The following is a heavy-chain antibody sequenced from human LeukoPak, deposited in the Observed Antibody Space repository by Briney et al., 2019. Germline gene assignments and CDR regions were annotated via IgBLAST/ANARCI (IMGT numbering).Heavy chain of an antibody. D-gene: IGHD6-19*01. V-gene: IGHV4-59*01. CDR1: GGSISSYY. CDR2: IYYSGST. J-gene: IGHJ5*02. Sequence: SETLSLTCTVSGGSISSYYWSWIRQPPGKGLEWIGYIYYSGSTNYNPSLKSRVTISVDTSKNQFSLKLSSVTAADTAVYYCARGQPEEQWLVVGNWFDPWGQGTLSPSPQ. CDR3: ARGQPEEQWLVVGNWFDP.